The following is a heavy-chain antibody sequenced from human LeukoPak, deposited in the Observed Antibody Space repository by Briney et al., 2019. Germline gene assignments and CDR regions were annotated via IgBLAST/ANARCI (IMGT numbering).Heavy chain of an antibody. Sequence: PGGSLRLSCAASGFTFSNYWMGWVRQAPGKGLQWVANIKTDGSKRYYVDSVKGRFTISRDNAKNSLYLQMNSLRAEDTAVYYCATYSSLNRREFQFWGQGTLLTVSS. CDR3: ATYSSLNRREFQF. V-gene: IGHV3-7*01. CDR2: IKTDGSKR. D-gene: IGHD3-22*01. CDR1: GFTFSNYW. J-gene: IGHJ1*01.